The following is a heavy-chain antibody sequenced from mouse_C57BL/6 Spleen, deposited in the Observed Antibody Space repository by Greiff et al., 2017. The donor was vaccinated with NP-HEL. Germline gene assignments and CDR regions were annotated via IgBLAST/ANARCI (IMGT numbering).Heavy chain of an antibody. D-gene: IGHD5-5*01. J-gene: IGHJ2*01. CDR2: IYPRSGNT. V-gene: IGHV1-81*01. Sequence: QVQLQQSGAELARPGASVKLSCKASGYTFTSYGISWVKQRTGQGLEWIGEIYPRSGNTYYNEKFKGKATLTADKSSSTAYMELRSLTSEDSAVYFCARDYRYWGQGTPLTVSS. CDR3: ARDYRY. CDR1: GYTFTSYG.